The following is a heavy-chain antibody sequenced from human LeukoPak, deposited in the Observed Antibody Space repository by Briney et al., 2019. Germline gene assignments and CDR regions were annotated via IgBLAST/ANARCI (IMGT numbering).Heavy chain of an antibody. CDR2: ISTSSSYI. CDR3: ARRAGAYSHPYDY. V-gene: IGHV3-21*04. D-gene: IGHD4/OR15-4a*01. CDR1: GFTFSSYA. J-gene: IGHJ4*02. Sequence: KSGGSLRLSCAASGFTFSSYAMTWVRQAPGKGLEWVSSISTSSSYIYYADSVRGRFTISRDNSKNTLYLQMNSLRAEDTAVYYCARRAGAYSHPYDYWGQGTLVTVSS.